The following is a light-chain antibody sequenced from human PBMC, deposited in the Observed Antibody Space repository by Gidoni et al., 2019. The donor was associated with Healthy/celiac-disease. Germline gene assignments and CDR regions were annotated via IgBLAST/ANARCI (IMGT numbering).Light chain of an antibody. J-gene: IGKJ4*01. CDR1: QGISSY. CDR3: QQLNSYPLT. Sequence: IQLTQSPSSLSASVDDRVTITCRASQGISSYLAWYQQKPRKAPKLLIYAASTFQSGVPSRFSGSGSVTDFTLTISSLQPEDFATYYCQQLNSYPLTFGGGTKVEIK. CDR2: AAS. V-gene: IGKV1-9*01.